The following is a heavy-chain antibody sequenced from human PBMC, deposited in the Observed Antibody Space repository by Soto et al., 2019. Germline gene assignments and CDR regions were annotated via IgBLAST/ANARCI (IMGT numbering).Heavy chain of an antibody. V-gene: IGHV1-69*01. CDR1: GGTFSSYA. Sequence: QVQLVQSGAEVKKPGSSVKVSCKASGGTFSSYAISWVRQAPGQGLEWMGGIIPIFGTTNYAQKFQGRVTITADESTSTAYMELSSLRSEDTAVYYCATSPGYCSGGSCYSDYWGQGTLVTVSS. CDR2: IIPIFGTT. CDR3: ATSPGYCSGGSCYSDY. J-gene: IGHJ4*02. D-gene: IGHD2-15*01.